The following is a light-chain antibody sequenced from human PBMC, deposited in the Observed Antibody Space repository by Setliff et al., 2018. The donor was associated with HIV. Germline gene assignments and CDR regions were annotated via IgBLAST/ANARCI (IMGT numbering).Light chain of an antibody. CDR3: SSFGRNSLLV. J-gene: IGLJ1*01. CDR1: SGDIGAFTF. CDR2: EVN. Sequence: QSALTQPASVSGSPGQSITTACTGTSGDIGAFTFVSWYQQYPGKAPKLLIYEVNERPSGVSARFSGFKSGNTASLIISGLQAEDEADYYCSSFGRNSLLVFGSGTKVTVL. V-gene: IGLV2-14*01.